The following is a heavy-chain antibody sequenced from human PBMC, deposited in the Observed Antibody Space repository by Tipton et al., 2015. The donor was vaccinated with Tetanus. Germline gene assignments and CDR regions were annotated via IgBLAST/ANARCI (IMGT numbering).Heavy chain of an antibody. D-gene: IGHD5-18*01. CDR3: ARGRGYSYGFSDY. Sequence: TLSLTCTVSGGSISGYYWSWIRQPPGKGLEWIGEINHRGSTHYNPSLTSRVTIPVDTSKNQFSLKLISLTAADTAVYYCARGRGYSYGFSDYWGQGPLVTVSS. J-gene: IGHJ4*02. V-gene: IGHV4-34*01. CDR1: GGSISGYY. CDR2: INHRGST.